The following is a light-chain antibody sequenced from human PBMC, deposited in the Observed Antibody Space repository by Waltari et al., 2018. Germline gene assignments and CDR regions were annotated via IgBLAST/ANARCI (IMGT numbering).Light chain of an antibody. CDR3: QQYNRWPPIT. J-gene: IGKJ5*01. CDR1: QSITTN. CDR2: DAS. Sequence: EVVMTQSPATLSLSPGERATLSCRASQSITTNLAWYQHKPGQAPRLLISDASTRATSVPARFSGSGSGTEFTLTISSLQSEDFAVYYCQQYNRWPPITFGQGTRLAIK. V-gene: IGKV3-15*01.